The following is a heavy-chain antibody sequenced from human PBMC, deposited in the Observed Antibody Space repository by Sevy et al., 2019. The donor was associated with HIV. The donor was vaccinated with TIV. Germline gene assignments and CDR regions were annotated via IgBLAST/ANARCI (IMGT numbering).Heavy chain of an antibody. CDR3: AKESEYSTSPGAFDI. CDR1: GFSVSSDY. V-gene: IGHV3-53*01. Sequence: GGSLRLSCAASGFSVSSDYMSWVRQAPGKGLEWVSLIYDVSSTYFADSVRGRFTISRDSSKNTLYLQMNSLRADDTAVYYCAKESEYSTSPGAFDIWGQGTMVTVSS. CDR2: IYDVSST. J-gene: IGHJ3*02. D-gene: IGHD6-6*01.